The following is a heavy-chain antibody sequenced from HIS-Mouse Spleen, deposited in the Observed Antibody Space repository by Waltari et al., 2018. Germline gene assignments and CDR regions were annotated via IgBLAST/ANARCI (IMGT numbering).Heavy chain of an antibody. CDR2: INPNSGGT. D-gene: IGHD3-3*01. CDR1: GYTFTGYY. J-gene: IGHJ4*02. Sequence: QVQLVQSGAEVKKPGASVKVSCKASGYTFTGYYMHWVRQAPGQGLEWMGWINPNSGGTNYAQKFQGRVTMTRDTSISTAYMELSRLGSDDTAVYYCARSHSDFWSGYYFDYWGQGTLVTVSS. V-gene: IGHV1-2*02. CDR3: ARSHSDFWSGYYFDY.